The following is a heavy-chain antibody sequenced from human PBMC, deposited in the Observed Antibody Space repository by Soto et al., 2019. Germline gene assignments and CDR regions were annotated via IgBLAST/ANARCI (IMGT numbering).Heavy chain of an antibody. CDR3: TSDLLSSGHQRFRCFDF. D-gene: IGHD1-26*01. J-gene: IGHJ4*02. V-gene: IGHV3-30-3*01. CDR2: LSYSGTNE. Sequence: QVQLVESGGGVVQPGGSLRLSCAASGFTFSACASHWVRQAPGKGLEWVAILSYSGTNEYYAESVKGRFTISRQNSNNTVYLQMTNLSPEYTALYYCTSDLLSSGHQRFRCFDFWGLGTLVCVSS. CDR1: GFTFSACA.